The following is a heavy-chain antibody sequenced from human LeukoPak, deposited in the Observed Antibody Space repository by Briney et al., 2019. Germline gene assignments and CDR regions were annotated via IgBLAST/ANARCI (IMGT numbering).Heavy chain of an antibody. CDR3: ARRKIGYCSGGSCFHGGFDY. V-gene: IGHV4-34*01. CDR2: INHSGST. D-gene: IGHD2-15*01. CDR1: GGSFSGYY. J-gene: IGHJ4*02. Sequence: SEALSLTCAVYGGSFSGYYWSWIRQPPGKGLEWIGEINHSGSTNYNPSLKSRVTISVDTSKNQFSLKLSSVTAADTAVYYCARRKIGYCSGGSCFHGGFDYWGQGTLVTVSS.